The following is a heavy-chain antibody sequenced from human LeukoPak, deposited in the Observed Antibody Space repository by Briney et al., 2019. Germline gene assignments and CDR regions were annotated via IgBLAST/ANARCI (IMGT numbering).Heavy chain of an antibody. CDR1: GFTISSYD. CDR2: IGTTGDT. Sequence: GGSLRLSCAASGFTISSYDMHWVRQATGKGLEWVSAIGTTGDTHYPGSVKGRFTISRENARNSLYLQMNSLRAGDTAVYYCARKDYRSGLGYWGQGTLVTVSS. V-gene: IGHV3-13*04. D-gene: IGHD3-10*01. J-gene: IGHJ4*02. CDR3: ARKDYRSGLGY.